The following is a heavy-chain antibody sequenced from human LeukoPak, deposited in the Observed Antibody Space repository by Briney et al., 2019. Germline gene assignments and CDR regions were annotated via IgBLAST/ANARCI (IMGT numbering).Heavy chain of an antibody. Sequence: PGGSLRLSCAASRFILSSYSMSWVRQAPGKELEWVSAITDSGGNTYYADSVKGRFTISRDNSKNTLYLQMDSLRAEDTAVYYCATFDYWGQGTLVTVSS. CDR2: ITDSGGNT. CDR1: RFILSSYS. J-gene: IGHJ4*02. V-gene: IGHV3-23*01. CDR3: ATFDY.